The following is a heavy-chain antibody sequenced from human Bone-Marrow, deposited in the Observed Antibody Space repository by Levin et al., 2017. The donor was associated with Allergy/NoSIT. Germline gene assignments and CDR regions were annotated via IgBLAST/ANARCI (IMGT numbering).Heavy chain of an antibody. D-gene: IGHD3-10*01. CDR2: FDPEDGET. V-gene: IGHV1-24*01. J-gene: IGHJ5*02. CDR1: GYTLTELI. CDR3: ATAMVQGCGWFDP. Sequence: ASVKVSCKVSGYTLTELIIHWVRQAPGKGLEWMGGFDPEDGETIYAQRFQGRVTLTEDTSTDTAYMVLTNLRSEDTAVYYCATAMVQGCGWFDPWGQGTLVTVSS.